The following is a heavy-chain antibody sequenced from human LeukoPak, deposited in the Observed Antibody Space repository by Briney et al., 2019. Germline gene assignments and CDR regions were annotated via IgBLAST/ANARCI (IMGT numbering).Heavy chain of an antibody. J-gene: IGHJ5*02. CDR3: ARSPREYYYDDSAYYFPWFDP. D-gene: IGHD3-22*01. CDR1: GESFSGYY. CDR2: IYYTGST. Sequence: SETLSLTCAVYGESFSGYYWTWIRQSPGKGLEWIGTIYYTGSTHYNPSLKSRVTISLDASKNHFSLNLSSVTAADTAVYYCARSPREYYYDDSAYYFPWFDPWGQGTLVTVSS. V-gene: IGHV4-34*01.